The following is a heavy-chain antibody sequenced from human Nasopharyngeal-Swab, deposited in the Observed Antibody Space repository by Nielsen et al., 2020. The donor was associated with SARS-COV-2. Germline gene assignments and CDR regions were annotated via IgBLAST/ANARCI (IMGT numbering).Heavy chain of an antibody. Sequence: GGSLRLSCSASGFTFSSYAMHWVRQAPGKGLEYVSAISSNGGSTYYADSVKGRFTISRDNSKNTLYLQMSSLRAEDTAVYYCGVYYYGSGTDFDYWGQGTLVTVSS. CDR1: GFTFSSYA. V-gene: IGHV3-64D*06. J-gene: IGHJ4*02. CDR2: ISSNGGST. CDR3: GVYYYGSGTDFDY. D-gene: IGHD3-10*01.